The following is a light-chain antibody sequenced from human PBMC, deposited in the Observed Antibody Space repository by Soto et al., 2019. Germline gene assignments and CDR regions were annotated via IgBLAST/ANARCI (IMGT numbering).Light chain of an antibody. CDR1: QSVSSRY. Sequence: EIVLTQSPGTLSLSPGERATLSCRASQSVSSRYLAWYQQKPGQAPRLLIYGASSRATGIPDRLSGSGSGTDFTLTISRLEPEDFAVYYCQQYDSPSGFIFGPGTKVDIK. CDR2: GAS. V-gene: IGKV3-20*01. J-gene: IGKJ3*01. CDR3: QQYDSPSGFI.